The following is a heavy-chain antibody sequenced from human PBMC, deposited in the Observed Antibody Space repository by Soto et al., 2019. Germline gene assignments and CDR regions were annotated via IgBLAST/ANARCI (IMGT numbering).Heavy chain of an antibody. CDR3: ARDQDIVVVPVAIYYFDY. CDR2: ISSSSSTI. V-gene: IGHV3-48*01. Sequence: GGSLRLSCAASGFTFSSYSMNWVRQAPGKGLEWVSYISSSSSTIYYADSVKGRFTISRDNAKNSLYLQMNSLRAEDTAVYYCARDQDIVVVPVAIYYFDYWGQGTLVTVSS. J-gene: IGHJ4*02. CDR1: GFTFSSYS. D-gene: IGHD2-2*01.